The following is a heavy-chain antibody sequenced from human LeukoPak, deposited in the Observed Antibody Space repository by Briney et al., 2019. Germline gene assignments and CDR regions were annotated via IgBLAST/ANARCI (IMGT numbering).Heavy chain of an antibody. V-gene: IGHV3-49*03. D-gene: IGHD5-24*01. CDR3: TNVGRWPLQLRY. Sequence: GGSLRLSCTASGFTFGDYAMSWFRQAPGKGLEWVGFIGSKADGGTTEYAASVKGRFTISRDDSKSIASLQMDSLKTEDTAVYYCTNVGRWPLQLRYWGQGTLVTVSS. CDR1: GFTFGDYA. J-gene: IGHJ4*02. CDR2: IGSKADGGTT.